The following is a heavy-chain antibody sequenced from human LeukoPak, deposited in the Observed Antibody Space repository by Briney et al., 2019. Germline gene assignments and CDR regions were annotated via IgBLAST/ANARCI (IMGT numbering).Heavy chain of an antibody. CDR3: ARLPYYYDSSGYYYGGYFDY. Sequence: GESLQISCKGSGYSFTSYWIGWVRQMPGKGLEWMGIIYPGDSDTRYSPSFQGQVTISADKSISTAYLQWSSLKASDTAMYYCARLPYYYDSSGYYYGGYFDYWGQGTLVTVSS. D-gene: IGHD3-22*01. CDR1: GYSFTSYW. V-gene: IGHV5-51*01. CDR2: IYPGDSDT. J-gene: IGHJ4*02.